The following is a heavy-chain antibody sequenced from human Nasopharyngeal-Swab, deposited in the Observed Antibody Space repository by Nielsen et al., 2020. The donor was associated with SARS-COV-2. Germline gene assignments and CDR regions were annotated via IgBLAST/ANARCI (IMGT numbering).Heavy chain of an antibody. CDR3: ATAHGPVGAFDS. J-gene: IGHJ4*02. V-gene: IGHV4-59*08. CDR2: IYHSGNT. Sequence: WIRQPPGKGLEWIGYIYHSGNTNYNPSLKSRLTISIDTSKNQFSLKLNSVTAADTAVYYCATAHGPVGAFDSWGQGTRVTVSS. D-gene: IGHD1-26*01.